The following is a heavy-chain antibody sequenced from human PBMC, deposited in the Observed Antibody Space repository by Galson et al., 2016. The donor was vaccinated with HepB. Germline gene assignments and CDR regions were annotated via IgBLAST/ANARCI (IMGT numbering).Heavy chain of an antibody. CDR1: GYIFTSYW. Sequence: QSGAEVKKPGESLRISCTTSGYIFTSYWISWVRQVPGKGLEWLGRINPTDSYTNYSPSFQGHVTISTDKSISTAFLQWSSLRASDTAMYLCARHIRYNSHIIVLPTASPWGQGTLVTVSS. J-gene: IGHJ5*02. CDR3: ARHIRYNSHIIVLPTASP. V-gene: IGHV5-10-1*01. D-gene: IGHD2-2*01. CDR2: INPTDSYT.